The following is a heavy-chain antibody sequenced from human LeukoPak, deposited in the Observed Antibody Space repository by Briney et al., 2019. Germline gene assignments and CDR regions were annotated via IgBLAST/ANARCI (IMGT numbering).Heavy chain of an antibody. CDR3: TRILSSWYPFDY. Sequence: PGGSLRLSCAASGFTFSSYWMHWVRQAPGKGLVWVSRINTDGSSTSYADSVEGRFTISRDNAKNTLYLQMNSLRAEDTAVYYCTRILSSWYPFDYWGQGTLVTVSS. D-gene: IGHD6-13*01. CDR1: GFTFSSYW. V-gene: IGHV3-74*01. CDR2: INTDGSST. J-gene: IGHJ4*02.